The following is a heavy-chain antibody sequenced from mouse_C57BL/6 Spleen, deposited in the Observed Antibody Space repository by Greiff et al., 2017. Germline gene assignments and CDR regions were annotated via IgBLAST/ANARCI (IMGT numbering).Heavy chain of an antibody. V-gene: IGHV5-16*01. CDR1: GFTFSDYY. CDR3: ARWLLRGYAMGY. D-gene: IGHD2-3*01. J-gene: IGHJ4*01. Sequence: EVKLVESEGGLVQPGSSMKLSCTASGFTFSDYYMAWVRQVPEKGLEWVANINYDGSSTYYLDSLKSRFIISRDNAKNILYLQMSSLKSEDTATYYCARWLLRGYAMGYWGQGTSVTVSS. CDR2: INYDGSST.